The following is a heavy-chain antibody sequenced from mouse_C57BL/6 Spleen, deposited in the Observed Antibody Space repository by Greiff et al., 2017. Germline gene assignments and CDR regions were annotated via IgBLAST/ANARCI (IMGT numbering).Heavy chain of an antibody. CDR1: GYTFTSYW. J-gene: IGHJ2*01. V-gene: IGHV1-69*01. CDR2: IDPSDSYT. CDR3: ARAPRSSYFDY. Sequence: VQLQQPGAELVMPGASVKLSCKASGYTFTSYWMHWVKQRPGQGLEWIGEIDPSDSYTKYNQKFKGKSTLTVDKSSSTAYLQLSSLTSEDSAVYYCARAPRSSYFDYWGKGTTLTVSS. D-gene: IGHD1-1*01.